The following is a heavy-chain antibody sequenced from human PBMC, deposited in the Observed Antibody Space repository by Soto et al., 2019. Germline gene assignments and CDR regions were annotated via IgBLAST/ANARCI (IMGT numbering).Heavy chain of an antibody. Sequence: QVQLQQWGAGLLKPSDTMSLPCADYGGSFSGYYWSWIRQPPGKGLELIGVINNSGSTNDNPSLKIGVTISVDTSKNQFSVKLSSVTAAATAVYYCARGQFWRSSFDYWGQGTLVSVAS. V-gene: IGHV4-34*01. J-gene: IGHJ4*02. CDR3: ARGQFWRSSFDY. D-gene: IGHD6-13*01. CDR1: GGSFSGYY. CDR2: INNSGST.